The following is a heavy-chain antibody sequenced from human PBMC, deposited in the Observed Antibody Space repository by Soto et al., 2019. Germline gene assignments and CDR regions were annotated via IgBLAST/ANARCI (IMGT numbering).Heavy chain of an antibody. D-gene: IGHD3-22*01. J-gene: IGHJ4*02. CDR1: GGSISSSSYY. Sequence: SETLSLTCTVSGGSISSSSYYWGWIRQPPGKGLQWIGSIYYSGSTYYDPSLKSRVTISVDTSKNQFSLKLSSVTAADTAVYYCARRITMIVVVRRGGDYFDYWGQGTLVTVSS. V-gene: IGHV4-39*01. CDR2: IYYSGST. CDR3: ARRITMIVVVRRGGDYFDY.